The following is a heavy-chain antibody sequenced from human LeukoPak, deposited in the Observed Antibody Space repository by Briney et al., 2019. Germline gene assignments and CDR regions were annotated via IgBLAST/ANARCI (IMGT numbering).Heavy chain of an antibody. CDR3: AKHYGSSGYYAGCGPDY. J-gene: IGHJ4*02. Sequence: GGSLRLSCAASGFTFSSYAMSWVRQAPGKGLEWVSAISGSGGSTYYADSVKGRFTISRDNSKNTLYLQMNSLRAEDTAVYYCAKHYGSSGYYAGCGPDYWGQGTLVTVSS. CDR1: GFTFSSYA. D-gene: IGHD3-22*01. V-gene: IGHV3-23*01. CDR2: ISGSGGST.